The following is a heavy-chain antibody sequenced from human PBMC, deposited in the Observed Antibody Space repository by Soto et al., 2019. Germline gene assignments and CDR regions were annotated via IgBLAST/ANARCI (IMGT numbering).Heavy chain of an antibody. D-gene: IGHD6-13*01. CDR3: ANSSQSPWFDP. CDR2: INGGSGDT. J-gene: IGHJ5*02. Sequence: ASVKVSCKASGYIFTTYAIRWVRQAPGQRLEWMGWINGGSGDTEYSQKFQGRVTITRDTSASTAYMELSSLRSEDTAVYYCANSSQSPWFDPWGQGTLVTVSS. V-gene: IGHV1-3*01. CDR1: GYIFTTYA.